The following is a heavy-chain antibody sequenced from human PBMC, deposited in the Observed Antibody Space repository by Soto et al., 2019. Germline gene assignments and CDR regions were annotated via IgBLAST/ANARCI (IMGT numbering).Heavy chain of an antibody. V-gene: IGHV4-31*03. CDR1: GGSISNGGYY. J-gene: IGHJ4*02. Sequence: QVHLQESGPGLVKPSQNLSLTCNFSGGSISNGGYYWSWIRQNAGKGLEWIGYIHYSGFAYYNPSLKGRVTLSVDTSQSQFSLKLTSVTAADTATYYCASRWSGYKRYYFDYWGQGTLVTVSS. D-gene: IGHD5-12*01. CDR3: ASRWSGYKRYYFDY. CDR2: IHYSGFA.